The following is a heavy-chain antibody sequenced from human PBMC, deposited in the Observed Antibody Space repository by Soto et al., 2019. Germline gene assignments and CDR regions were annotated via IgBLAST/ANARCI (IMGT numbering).Heavy chain of an antibody. CDR3: ATPRLSISMAREPEDYSDY. CDR2: INPNSGGT. J-gene: IGHJ4*02. Sequence: SVKVSCKASGYTFTGYYMHWVRQAPGQGLEWMGWINPNSGGTNYAQKFQGWVTMTRDTSISTAYMELSRLRSDDTAVYYCATPRLSISMAREPEDYSDYRCQ. D-gene: IGHD3-10*01. V-gene: IGHV1-2*04. CDR1: GYTFTGYY.